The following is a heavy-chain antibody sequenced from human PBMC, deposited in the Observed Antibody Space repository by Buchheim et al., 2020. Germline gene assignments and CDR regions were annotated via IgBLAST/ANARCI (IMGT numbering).Heavy chain of an antibody. D-gene: IGHD2-2*02. J-gene: IGHJ2*01. CDR2: IYYSGST. V-gene: IGHV4-31*03. CDR3: ALVRSRSSKIVVVPAAISWYFDL. Sequence: QVKLQESGPGLVKPSQTLSLTCTVSGGSISSGGYYWSWIRQHTGKGLEWVGYIYYSGSTYYNTSLKSGGTISVDTSKNQSSLKLGSVTAADTAVYYCALVRSRSSKIVVVPAAISWYFDLCGRGTL. CDR1: GGSISSGGYY.